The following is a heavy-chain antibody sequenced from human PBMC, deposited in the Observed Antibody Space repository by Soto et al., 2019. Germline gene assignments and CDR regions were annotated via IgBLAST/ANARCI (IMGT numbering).Heavy chain of an antibody. Sequence: SLRLSCVGSGFTFSTYSINWVRQAPGKGLEWVSSISSRSDIYYADSVKGRFTISRDNAKNSVSLQMNSLRAQDTAVYYCAREYTAWPLAYGLDVWGQGTTVTVSS. J-gene: IGHJ6*02. D-gene: IGHD2-2*02. V-gene: IGHV3-21*01. CDR1: GFTFSTYS. CDR2: ISSRSDI. CDR3: AREYTAWPLAYGLDV.